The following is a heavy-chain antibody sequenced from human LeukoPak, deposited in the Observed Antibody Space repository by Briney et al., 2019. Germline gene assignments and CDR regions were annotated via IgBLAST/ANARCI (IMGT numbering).Heavy chain of an antibody. CDR3: ARVSYYGSGSYYNQYYFDY. Sequence: GGSLRLSCAASGFTFSSYAMHWVRQAPGKGLEYVSAISSNGGSTYYANPVKGRFTISRDNSKNTLYLQMGSLRAEDMAVYYCARVSYYGSGSYYNQYYFDYWGQGTLVTVSS. V-gene: IGHV3-64*01. D-gene: IGHD3-10*01. CDR1: GFTFSSYA. CDR2: ISSNGGST. J-gene: IGHJ4*02.